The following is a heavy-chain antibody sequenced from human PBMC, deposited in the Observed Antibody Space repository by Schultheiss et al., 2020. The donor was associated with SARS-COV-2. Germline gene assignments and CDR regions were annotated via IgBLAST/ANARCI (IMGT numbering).Heavy chain of an antibody. Sequence: SQTLSLTCAVSGYSITSDSYWSWIRQPPGKGLEWIGNIYYSGRTTYNPSLKSRVTLSLDTSQNQFSLRLSSVTAADTAVYYCARVDDWNYRYYFDYWGQGTLVTVSS. CDR3: ARVDDWNYRYYFDY. CDR1: GYSITSDSY. CDR2: IYYSGRT. D-gene: IGHD1-7*01. J-gene: IGHJ4*02. V-gene: IGHV4-61*01.